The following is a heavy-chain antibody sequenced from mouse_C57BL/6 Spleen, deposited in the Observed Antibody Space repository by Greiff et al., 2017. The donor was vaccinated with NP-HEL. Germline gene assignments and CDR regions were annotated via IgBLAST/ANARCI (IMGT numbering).Heavy chain of an antibody. J-gene: IGHJ4*01. CDR1: GYAFSSSW. D-gene: IGHD1-1*01. CDR3: AATVVGGDYAMDY. CDR2: IYPGDGDT. Sequence: QVQLKESGPELVKPGASVKISCKASGYAFSSSWMNWVKQRPGKGLEWIGRIYPGDGDTNYNGKFKGKATLTADKSSSTAYMQLSSLTSEDSAVYFCAATVVGGDYAMDYWGQGTSVTVSS. V-gene: IGHV1-82*01.